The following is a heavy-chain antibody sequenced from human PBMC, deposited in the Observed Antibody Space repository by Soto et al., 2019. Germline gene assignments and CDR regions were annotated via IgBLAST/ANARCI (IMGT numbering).Heavy chain of an antibody. J-gene: IGHJ4*02. CDR3: ARNGDYGLEY. D-gene: IGHD2-21*02. CDR2: ILHSGES. Sequence: SETLSLTGAVCGYSITRGHCWSWVRQSPDKGLEWIGEILHSGESTYNPSLRRRVTMSVDKSKNQFSLKLTSVTAADTAVYYCARNGDYGLEYWGQGTLVPVSS. V-gene: IGHV4-4*02. CDR1: GYSITRGHC.